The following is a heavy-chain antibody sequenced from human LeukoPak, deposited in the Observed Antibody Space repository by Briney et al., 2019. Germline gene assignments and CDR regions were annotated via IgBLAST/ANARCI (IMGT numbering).Heavy chain of an antibody. D-gene: IGHD3-10*01. CDR2: INHSGST. V-gene: IGHV4-34*01. CDR1: GGSFRGYY. Sequence: PSETLSLTCAVYGGSFRGYYWSWIRQPPGKGLEWIGEINHSGSTNYNPSLKSRVTISVDTSKNQFSLKLSSVTAADTAVYYCARGRDYYGSGSYYPTLDPWGQGTLVTVSS. J-gene: IGHJ5*02. CDR3: ARGRDYYGSGSYYPTLDP.